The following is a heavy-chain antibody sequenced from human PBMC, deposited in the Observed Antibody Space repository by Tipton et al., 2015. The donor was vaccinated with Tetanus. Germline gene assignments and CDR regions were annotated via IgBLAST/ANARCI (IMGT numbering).Heavy chain of an antibody. CDR3: ARGVVGADNWFDP. CDR1: GYTFTGYY. J-gene: IGHJ5*02. CDR2: INPNSGGT. V-gene: IGHV1-2*02. Sequence: QVQLVQSGAEVKKPGASVKVSCKASGYTFTGYYMHWVRQAPGQGLEWMGWINPNSGGTNYAQKFQGRVPMTRETSISTAYMELGRLGSDDTAVYYCARGVVGADNWFDPWGQGTLVTVSS. D-gene: IGHD1-26*01.